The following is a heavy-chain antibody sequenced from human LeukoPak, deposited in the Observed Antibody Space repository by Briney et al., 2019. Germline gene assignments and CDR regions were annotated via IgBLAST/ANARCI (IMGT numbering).Heavy chain of an antibody. D-gene: IGHD3-16*02. Sequence: GGSVRLSCAASGFTFSGYVMTWVRQPPGKGLQWVADISGSGGSEYYAESVKGRFSISRDNSKNTLYLQLDSLRAEDSAVYYCAKNHERGRYDSFDMWAQGSWVTVSS. V-gene: IGHV3-23*01. J-gene: IGHJ3*02. CDR2: ISGSGGSE. CDR3: AKNHERGRYDSFDM. CDR1: GFTFSGYV.